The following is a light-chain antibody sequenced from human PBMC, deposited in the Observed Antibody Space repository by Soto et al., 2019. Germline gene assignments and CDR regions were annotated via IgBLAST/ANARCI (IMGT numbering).Light chain of an antibody. J-gene: IGKJ4*01. CDR1: QSVSGW. CDR3: QQYKSNPLT. V-gene: IGKV1-5*03. CDR2: KAS. Sequence: DIQMTQSPSTLSASVGDRVTITCRASQSVSGWLAWYQQKPGKVPKLLIYKASTLQSGVPSRFSGSGSGTEFTLTISSLQPDDFAAYYCQQYKSNPLTFGGGTKVEIK.